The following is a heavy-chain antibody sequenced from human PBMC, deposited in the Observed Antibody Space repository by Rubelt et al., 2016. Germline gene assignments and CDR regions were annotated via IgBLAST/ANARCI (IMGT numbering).Heavy chain of an antibody. D-gene: IGHD5-24*01. CDR2: ISAYNGNT. CDR1: GYTFTSYG. J-gene: IGHJ4*02. CDR3: ASERDDYGDY. V-gene: IGHV1-18*01. Sequence: QVQLVQSGAEVKKPGASVKVSCKASGYTFTSYGISWVRQAPGQGLEWMGWISAYNGNTNYAQQPQVRGTMTTATATSTAYMGLRSLRSDDTAGDYCASERDDYGDYWGQGTLVTVSS.